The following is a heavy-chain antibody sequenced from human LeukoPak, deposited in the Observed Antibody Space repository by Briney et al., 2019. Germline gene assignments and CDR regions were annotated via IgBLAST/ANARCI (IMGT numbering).Heavy chain of an antibody. CDR3: ARDEPITIFGDGFDY. CDR2: ISSSSSTI. J-gene: IGHJ4*02. V-gene: IGHV3-48*01. D-gene: IGHD3-3*01. CDR1: GFTFSSYS. Sequence: PGGSLRLSCAASGFTFSSYSMNWVRQAPGKGLEWVSYISSSSSTIYYADSVKGRFTISRDDAKNSLYLQMNSLRAEDTAVYYCARDEPITIFGDGFDYWGQGTLVTVSS.